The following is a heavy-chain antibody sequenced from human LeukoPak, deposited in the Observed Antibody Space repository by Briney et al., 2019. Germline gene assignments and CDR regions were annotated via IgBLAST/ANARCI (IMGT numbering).Heavy chain of an antibody. CDR3: ARGLYDYVWGSNRLNWFDP. V-gene: IGHV4-39*07. CDR1: GGSISSSSYY. D-gene: IGHD3-16*01. CDR2: IYYSGST. J-gene: IGHJ5*02. Sequence: PSETLSLTCTVSGGSISSSSYYWGWIRQPPGKGLEWIGSIYYSGSTNYNPSLKSRVTISVDTSKNQFSLKLSSVTAADTAVYYCARGLYDYVWGSNRLNWFDPWGQGTLVTVSS.